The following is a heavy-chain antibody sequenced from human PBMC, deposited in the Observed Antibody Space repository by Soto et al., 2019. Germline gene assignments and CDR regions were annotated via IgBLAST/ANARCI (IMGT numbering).Heavy chain of an antibody. J-gene: IGHJ4*02. CDR2: IYYTGTT. V-gene: IGHV4-59*08. D-gene: IGHD1-26*01. CDR1: GGSISSYY. Sequence: SETLCLTCTVSGGSISSYYWSWIRQPPGKGLEWIGYIYYTGTTTYNPSIKSRVTISVDSSKNQFSLNLTSVSAADTAVYYCARGKVAYFDYWGQGTLVTVS. CDR3: ARGKVAYFDY.